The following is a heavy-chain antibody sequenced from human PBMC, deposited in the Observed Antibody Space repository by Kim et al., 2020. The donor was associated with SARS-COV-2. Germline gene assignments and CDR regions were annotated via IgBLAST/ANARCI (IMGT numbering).Heavy chain of an antibody. J-gene: IGHJ6*02. CDR2: IYYSGST. CDR3: VREGRGSGPLFGYYYGMDV. Sequence: SETLSLTCNVSGGSISSSSFYWGWIRQPPGKGLEWIGSIYYSGSTYYNPSLKSRVTIAADRSKNQFSLKLSSVTAADTAEYYCVREGRGSGPLFGYYYGMDVWGQGTTVTVSS. CDR1: GGSISSSSFY. V-gene: IGHV4-39*07. D-gene: IGHD6-19*01.